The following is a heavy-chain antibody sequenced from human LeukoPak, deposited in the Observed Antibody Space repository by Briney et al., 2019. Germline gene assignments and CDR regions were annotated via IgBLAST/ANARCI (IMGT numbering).Heavy chain of an antibody. CDR2: INHSGST. D-gene: IGHD3-10*01. J-gene: IGHJ5*02. V-gene: IGHV4-34*01. Sequence: RPSETLSLTCAVYGGSFSGYYWSWIRQPPGKGLEWIGEINHSGSTNYNPSLKSRVTISVDTSKNQSSLKLSSVTAADTAVYYCARGGWFGDNWFDPWGQGTLVTVSS. CDR3: ARGGWFGDNWFDP. CDR1: GGSFSGYY.